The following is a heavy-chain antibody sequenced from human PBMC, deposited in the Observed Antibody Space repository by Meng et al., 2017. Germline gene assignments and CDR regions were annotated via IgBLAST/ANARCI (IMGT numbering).Heavy chain of an antibody. CDR3: ARGEMATPEHY. J-gene: IGHJ4*02. D-gene: IGHD5-24*01. CDR2: IKQDGSEK. CDR1: GFTFSSYW. V-gene: IGHV3-7*01. Sequence: GGSLRLSCAVSGFTFSSYWMSWVRQAPGKGLEWVANIKQDGSEKYYVDSVKGRFTISRDNAKNSLYLQMNSLRAEDTAVYYCARGEMATPEHYWGQGILVTVSS.